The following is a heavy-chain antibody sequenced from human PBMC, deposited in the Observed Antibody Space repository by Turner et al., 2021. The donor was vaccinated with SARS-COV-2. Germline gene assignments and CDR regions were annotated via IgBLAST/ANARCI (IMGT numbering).Heavy chain of an antibody. CDR3: AVTMIDIFHY. CDR1: GFTFSSYG. CDR2: ISYDGSKK. Sequence: VQLVESGGGVVQPGRALILSCAGSGFTFSSYGMHWVRQGAGKRLEWVAVISYDGSKKYYADSVKGRFTISRDNSKNTLYLQMNSLRAEEAAIYYCAVTMIDIFHYWGQGTLVTVSS. V-gene: IGHV3-30*03. J-gene: IGHJ4*02. D-gene: IGHD3-22*01.